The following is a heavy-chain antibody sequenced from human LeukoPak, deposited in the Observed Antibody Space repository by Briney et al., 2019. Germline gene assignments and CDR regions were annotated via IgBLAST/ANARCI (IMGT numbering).Heavy chain of an antibody. V-gene: IGHV3-7*03. J-gene: IGHJ6*02. CDR1: GFTFSSYA. D-gene: IGHD5-24*01. CDR2: IKQDGSEK. Sequence: GGSLRLSCAASGFTFSSYAMSWVRQAPGKGLEWVANIKQDGSEKYYVDSVKGRFTISRDNAKNSLYLQMNSLRAEDTAVYYCARDSRDGYRPYLDYGMDVWGQGTTVTVSS. CDR3: ARDSRDGYRPYLDYGMDV.